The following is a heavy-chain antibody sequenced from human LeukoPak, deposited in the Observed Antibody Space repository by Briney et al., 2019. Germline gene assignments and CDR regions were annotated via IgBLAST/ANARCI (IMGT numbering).Heavy chain of an antibody. J-gene: IGHJ4*02. Sequence: KPSETLSLTCTVSGGSISSSSYYWGWIRQPPGKGLEWIGSIYYSGSTYYNPSLKSRVTISVDTSKNQFSLKLSSVTAADTAVYYCAREAPPGHSSSWYNWGQGTLVTVSS. CDR2: IYYSGST. CDR1: GGSISSSSYY. CDR3: AREAPPGHSSSWYN. D-gene: IGHD6-13*01. V-gene: IGHV4-39*07.